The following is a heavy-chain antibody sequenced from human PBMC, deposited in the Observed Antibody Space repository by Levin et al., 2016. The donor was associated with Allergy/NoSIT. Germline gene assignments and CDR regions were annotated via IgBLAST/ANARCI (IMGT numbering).Heavy chain of an antibody. J-gene: IGHJ4*02. CDR3: ARSRDGITAFAY. D-gene: IGHD5-24*01. V-gene: IGHV3-72*01. CDR1: SYSITSDYY. CDR2: IRDKAHRHAT. Sequence: LSLTCAVSSYSITSDYYWGWIRQSPGKGLEWVGRIRDKAHRHATDYAASVKGRFTISRDDSKNSLFLQMNSLKTEDTAMYYCARSRDGITAFAYWGQGTLVTVSS.